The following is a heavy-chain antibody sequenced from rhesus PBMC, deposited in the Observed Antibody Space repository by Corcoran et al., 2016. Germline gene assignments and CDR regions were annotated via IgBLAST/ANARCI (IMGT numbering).Heavy chain of an antibody. CDR3: AGTSSYDV. D-gene: IGHD4-4*01. Sequence: QVQLQESGPGLVKPSENLYLTCAVSGASISSYWWSWIRQPPGKGLQRSGEINGNSGSHYYNPPLKSRVTTSKDASENQFSLKLISVAAADTAVYYCAGTSSYDVWGRGVLVTVSS. J-gene: IGHJ5-2*02. CDR1: GASISSYW. V-gene: IGHV4-80*01. CDR2: INGNSGSH.